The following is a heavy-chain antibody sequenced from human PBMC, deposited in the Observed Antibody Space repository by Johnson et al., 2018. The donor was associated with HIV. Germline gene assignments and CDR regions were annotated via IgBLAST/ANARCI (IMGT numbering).Heavy chain of an antibody. CDR3: AKDIGPSITMIVVAPTEGAFDI. J-gene: IGHJ3*02. D-gene: IGHD3-22*01. V-gene: IGHV3-11*04. CDR1: GFTFSDYD. CDR2: ISSSGSTI. Sequence: QVLLVESGGGLVKPGGSLRLSCAASGFTFSDYDMSWIRQAPGKGLEWVSFISSSGSTIYYADSVKGRFTISRDNAKNSLYLQINSLRVEDTAVYYCAKDIGPSITMIVVAPTEGAFDIWGQGTMVTVSS.